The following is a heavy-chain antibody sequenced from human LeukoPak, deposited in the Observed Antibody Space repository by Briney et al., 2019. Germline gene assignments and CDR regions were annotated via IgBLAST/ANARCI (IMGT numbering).Heavy chain of an antibody. CDR3: ARDSPKDAFDI. J-gene: IGHJ3*02. Sequence: PSETQSLTCTVSGGSISSYYWSWIRQPPGKGLEWIGYIYYSGSTNYNPSLRSRVTISVDTSKNQFSLRLSSVTAADTAVYYCARDSPKDAFDIWGQGTMVTVSS. V-gene: IGHV4-59*01. CDR1: GGSISSYY. CDR2: IYYSGST.